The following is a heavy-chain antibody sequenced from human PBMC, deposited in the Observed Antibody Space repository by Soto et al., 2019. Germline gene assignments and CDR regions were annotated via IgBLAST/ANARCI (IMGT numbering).Heavy chain of an antibody. CDR1: GYTFTGYY. D-gene: IGHD3-3*01. J-gene: IGHJ6*02. V-gene: IGHV1-2*02. CDR2: INPNSGGT. CDR3: ARGGGSHYDFWSGYRPVSYYYYGMDV. Sequence: VKVSCKASGYTFTGYYMHWVRQAPGQGLEWMGWINPNSGGTNYAQKFQGRVTMTRDTSISTAYMELSRLRSDDTAVYYCARGGGSHYDFWSGYRPVSYYYYGMDVWGQGTTVTVSS.